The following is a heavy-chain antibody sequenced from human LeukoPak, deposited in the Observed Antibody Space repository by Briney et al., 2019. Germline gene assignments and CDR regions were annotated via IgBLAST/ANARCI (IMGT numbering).Heavy chain of an antibody. CDR3: ITEWYDP. CDR2: IKSKTDGGTT. Sequence: GGSLRLSCAASGFIFSSHGMNWVRQAPGKGLEWIGRIKSKTDGGTTDYGAPVKGRFTISRDDSKNTLYLQMNSLKTEDTALYYCITEWYDPWGQGTLVTVSS. CDR1: GFIFSSHG. V-gene: IGHV3-15*01. J-gene: IGHJ5*02.